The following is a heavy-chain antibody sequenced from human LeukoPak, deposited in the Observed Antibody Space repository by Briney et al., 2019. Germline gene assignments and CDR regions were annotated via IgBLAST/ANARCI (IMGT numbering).Heavy chain of an antibody. CDR3: ARGYCSGDCFTLFDY. CDR2: INPNSGGT. CDR1: GYMFTVYY. J-gene: IGHJ4*02. Sequence: ASVKVSCKASGYMFTVYYMHWVRQAPGQGLEWMGWINPNSGGTNYAQKFQGRVTMTRDTSISTAYMELSSQRSDDTAVYYCARGYCSGDCFTLFDYWGQGTLVTVSS. D-gene: IGHD2-21*02. V-gene: IGHV1-2*02.